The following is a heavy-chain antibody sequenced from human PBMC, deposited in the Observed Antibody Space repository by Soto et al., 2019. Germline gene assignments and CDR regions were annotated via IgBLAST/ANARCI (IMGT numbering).Heavy chain of an antibody. D-gene: IGHD6-13*01. V-gene: IGHV1-69*13. J-gene: IGHJ5*02. CDR2: IIPIFGTA. CDR1: GGTFSSYA. CDR3: ARGDSSSWNLHNWFDP. Sequence: SVKVSCKASGGTFSSYAISWVRQAPGQGLEWMGGIIPIFGTANYAQKFQGRVTITADESTSTAYMELSSLRSEDTAVYYCARGDSSSWNLHNWFDPWGQGTLVTVSS.